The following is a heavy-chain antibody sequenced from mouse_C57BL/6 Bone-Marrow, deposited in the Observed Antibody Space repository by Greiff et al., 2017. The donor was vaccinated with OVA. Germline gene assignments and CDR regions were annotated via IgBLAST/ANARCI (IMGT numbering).Heavy chain of an antibody. CDR3: ARSTMIRRYFDY. D-gene: IGHD2-4*01. CDR1: GYTFTSYG. J-gene: IGHJ2*01. Sequence: QVQLQQSGAELVRPGASVKLSCKASGYTFTSYGISWVKQRTGQGLEWIGEIYPRSGNTYYNEKFKGKATLTADKSSSTAYMELRSLTSEDSAVYFCARSTMIRRYFDYWGQGTTLTVSS. V-gene: IGHV1-81*01. CDR2: IYPRSGNT.